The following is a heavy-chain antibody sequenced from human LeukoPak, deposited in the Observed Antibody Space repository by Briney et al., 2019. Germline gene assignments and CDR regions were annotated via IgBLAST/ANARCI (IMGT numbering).Heavy chain of an antibody. CDR1: GGSISSYY. D-gene: IGHD3-22*01. Sequence: SETLSLTCTVSGGSISSYYWSLIRQPPGKGLEWIGYIHYSGSTYYNPSLKSRVTISVDTSKNQFSLKLSSVTAADTAVYYCARGAGYYDSSGYYLMYYFDYWGQGTLVTVSS. CDR3: ARGAGYYDSSGYYLMYYFDY. CDR2: IHYSGST. V-gene: IGHV4-59*12. J-gene: IGHJ4*02.